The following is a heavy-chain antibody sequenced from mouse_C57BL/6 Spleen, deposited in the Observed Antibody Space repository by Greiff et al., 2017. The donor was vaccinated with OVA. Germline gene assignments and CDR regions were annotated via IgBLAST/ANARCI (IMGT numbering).Heavy chain of an antibody. J-gene: IGHJ2*01. CDR1: GYAFSSYW. Sequence: VQLQQSGAELVKPGASVKISCKASGYAFSSYWMNWVKQRPGKGLEWIGQIYPGDGDTNYHGKFKGKATLTADKSSSTAYMQLSSLTSEDSAVYFCARGGNTAYFDYWGQGTTLTVSS. CDR3: ARGGNTAYFDY. V-gene: IGHV1-80*01. D-gene: IGHD1-2*01. CDR2: IYPGDGDT.